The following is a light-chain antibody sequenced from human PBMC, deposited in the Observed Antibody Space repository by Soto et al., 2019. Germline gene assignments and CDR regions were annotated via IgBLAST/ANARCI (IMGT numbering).Light chain of an antibody. CDR1: QDIRND. Sequence: IHMTQSPSSLSASVGDRVTITCRASQDIRNDLGWFQQKPGKAPKLLINTASTLQSGVSSRFSGSGSGTDFTLTISSLQPEDFATYYCLQDYIYPWTFGQGTKVDIK. V-gene: IGKV1-6*01. J-gene: IGKJ1*01. CDR3: LQDYIYPWT. CDR2: TAS.